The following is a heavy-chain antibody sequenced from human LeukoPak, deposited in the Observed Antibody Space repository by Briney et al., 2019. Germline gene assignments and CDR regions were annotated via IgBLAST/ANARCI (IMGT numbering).Heavy chain of an antibody. CDR3: ARDSGEYSSTYFDY. D-gene: IGHD6-6*01. V-gene: IGHV3-11*01. CDR1: GFTFSDYY. J-gene: IGHJ4*02. Sequence: PGGSLRLSCAASGFTFSDYYMSWIRQAPGKGLEWVSYISSSGSTIYYADSVKGRFTISRDNAKNSLYLQMNSLGAEDTAVYYCARDSGEYSSTYFDYWGQGTLVTVSS. CDR2: ISSSGSTI.